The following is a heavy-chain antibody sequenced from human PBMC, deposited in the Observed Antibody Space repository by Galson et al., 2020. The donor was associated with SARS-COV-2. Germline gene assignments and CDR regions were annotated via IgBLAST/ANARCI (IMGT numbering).Heavy chain of an antibody. CDR1: GFTFSSYG. CDR3: ARGGEWELPYYFDY. D-gene: IGHD1-26*01. J-gene: IGHJ4*02. V-gene: IGHV3-33*01. Sequence: GGSLRLSCAASGFTFSSYGMHWVRQAPGKGLEWVAAIWYDGSNKYYADSVKGRFTISRDNSKNTLYLQMNSLRAEDTAVYYCARGGEWELPYYFDYWGQGTLVTVSS. CDR2: IWYDGSNK.